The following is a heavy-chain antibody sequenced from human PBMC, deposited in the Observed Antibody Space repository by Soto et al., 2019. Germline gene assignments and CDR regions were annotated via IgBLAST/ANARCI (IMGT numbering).Heavy chain of an antibody. CDR1: GYTFTSYY. D-gene: IGHD3-10*01. CDR2: INPSGGST. V-gene: IGHV1-46*01. Sequence: ASVKVSCKASGYTFTSYYMHWVRQAPGQGLEWMGIINPSGGSTSYAQKFQGRVTMTRDTSTSTVYMELSSLRSEDTAVYYCARQGYYGSGSYSGGYYFDYWGQGTLVTVSS. J-gene: IGHJ4*02. CDR3: ARQGYYGSGSYSGGYYFDY.